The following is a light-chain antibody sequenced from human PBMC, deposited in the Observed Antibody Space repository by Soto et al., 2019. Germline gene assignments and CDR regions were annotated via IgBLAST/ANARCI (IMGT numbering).Light chain of an antibody. V-gene: IGKV4-1*01. CDR1: QSVLYSSNNKNY. CDR3: QQYYTTPFT. Sequence: DIVMTQSPDSLAVSLGGRATINCKSSQSVLYSSNNKNYLAWYQQKPGQSPKLLIYWASTRESGVPDRFSGSGSGTDFTLTISSLQAEDVAVYFCQQYYTTPFTFGGGTKVDIK. J-gene: IGKJ4*01. CDR2: WAS.